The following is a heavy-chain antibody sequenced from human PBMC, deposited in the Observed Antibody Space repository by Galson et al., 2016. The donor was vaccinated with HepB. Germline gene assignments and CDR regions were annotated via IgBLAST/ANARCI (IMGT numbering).Heavy chain of an antibody. CDR2: ISKDGSTK. CDR1: GFTFSSYA. V-gene: IGHV3-30-3*01. CDR3: TRERGFRGHDSGIDY. Sequence: LRLSCAASGFTFSSYAMPWVRQAPGKGLEWVAVISKDGSTKHYGDSVKGRITISRDNSINTLFVQMNSLRAEDTAVYYCTRERGFRGHDSGIDYWGQGTLVTVSS. D-gene: IGHD5-12*01. J-gene: IGHJ4*02.